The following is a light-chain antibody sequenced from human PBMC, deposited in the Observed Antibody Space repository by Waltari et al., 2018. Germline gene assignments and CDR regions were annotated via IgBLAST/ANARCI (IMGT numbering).Light chain of an antibody. V-gene: IGKV3-20*01. Sequence: RAIQTITGSWLTWYQQKPGQAPRLLIYGASNRAPGIPDRSSGSGSGTDFTLTISRLEPEDSAVYYCQQYDGSVVTFGGGTKVEIK. CDR3: QQYDGSVVT. CDR1: QTITGSW. J-gene: IGKJ4*01. CDR2: GAS.